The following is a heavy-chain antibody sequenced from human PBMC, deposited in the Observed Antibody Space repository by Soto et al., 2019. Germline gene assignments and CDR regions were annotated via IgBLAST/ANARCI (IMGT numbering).Heavy chain of an antibody. Sequence: ASVKVSCKVSGYTLTELSMHWVRQSPGKGLEWMGGFDTEDGETIYAQKFQGRVTMTEDTSTDTAYMELSSLRSEDTAVYYCATQDHSSGWYVGYYFDYWGQGTLVTVSS. V-gene: IGHV1-24*01. CDR3: ATQDHSSGWYVGYYFDY. CDR2: FDTEDGET. J-gene: IGHJ4*02. CDR1: GYTLTELS. D-gene: IGHD6-19*01.